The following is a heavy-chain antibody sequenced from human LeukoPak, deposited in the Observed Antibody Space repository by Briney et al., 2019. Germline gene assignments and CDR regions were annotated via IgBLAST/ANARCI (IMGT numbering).Heavy chain of an antibody. J-gene: IGHJ4*02. CDR1: GLTHRRYS. Sequence: GGPLRLLCAASGLTHRRYSMHWLPHAPGEAVVYISYIDSTSSIIYYADSVKDRFTISRDNAKNSLYLQMNSLRDEDTAVYYCVRDLNWNLDFWGQGTLVTVSS. CDR2: IDSTSSII. CDR3: VRDLNWNLDF. D-gene: IGHD1-1*01. V-gene: IGHV3-48*02.